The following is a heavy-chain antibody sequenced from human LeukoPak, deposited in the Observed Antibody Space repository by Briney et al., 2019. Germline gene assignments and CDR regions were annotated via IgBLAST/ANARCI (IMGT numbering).Heavy chain of an antibody. CDR1: GFPFSSYA. V-gene: IGHV3-30*02. CDR2: IRYDGSNK. D-gene: IGHD3-22*01. Sequence: GGSLRLSCAASGFPFSSYAMCWVRQAPGKGLEWVAFIRYDGSNKYYADSVKGRFTISRDNSKNTLYLQMNSLRAEDTAVYYCAKGAYYDLWGQGTLVTVSS. CDR3: AKGAYYDL. J-gene: IGHJ4*02.